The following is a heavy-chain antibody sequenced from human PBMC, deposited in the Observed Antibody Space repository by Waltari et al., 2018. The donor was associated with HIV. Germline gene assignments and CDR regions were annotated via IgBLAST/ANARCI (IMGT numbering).Heavy chain of an antibody. J-gene: IGHJ6*02. Sequence: EVQLLESGGGLAQPGGSLRLSCAVSEFTFSNYAISWVRQAPGKGLEWVSGISGSGFSTYYADSVKGRFTISRDNSKSTLYLQMNNLRAEDTAVYYCARCQRFLEWLYVYYGMDVWGQGTTVTVSS. CDR1: EFTFSNYA. V-gene: IGHV3-23*01. CDR2: ISGSGFST. D-gene: IGHD3-3*01. CDR3: ARCQRFLEWLYVYYGMDV.